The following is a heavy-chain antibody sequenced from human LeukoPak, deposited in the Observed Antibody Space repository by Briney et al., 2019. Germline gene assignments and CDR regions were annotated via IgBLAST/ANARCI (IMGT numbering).Heavy chain of an antibody. Sequence: GGSLRLSCAVSGITLSNYGMSWVRQAPGKGLEWVAGISDSGGSTKYADSAKGRFTISRDNAKNTLYLQMNSLRAEDTAVYFCAKRGVVIRVLLVGFHKEAYYFESWGQGALVTVSS. CDR3: AKRGVVIRVLLVGFHKEAYYFES. CDR2: ISDSGGST. CDR1: GITLSNYG. D-gene: IGHD3/OR15-3a*01. J-gene: IGHJ4*02. V-gene: IGHV3-23*01.